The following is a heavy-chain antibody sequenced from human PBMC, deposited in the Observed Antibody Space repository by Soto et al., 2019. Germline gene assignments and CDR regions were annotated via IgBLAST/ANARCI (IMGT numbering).Heavy chain of an antibody. J-gene: IGHJ4*02. Sequence: QVQLVQSGAEVKQPGASVKVSCKVSGYTLTELSMHWVRQAPGKGLEWMGGFDPEDGETIYAQKFQGRVTMTEDTSTDTAYMELSSLRSEDTAVYYCATLRDYSNYVFEPTTNDYWGQGTLVTVSS. CDR3: ATLRDYSNYVFEPTTNDY. CDR1: GYTLTELS. CDR2: FDPEDGET. D-gene: IGHD4-4*01. V-gene: IGHV1-24*01.